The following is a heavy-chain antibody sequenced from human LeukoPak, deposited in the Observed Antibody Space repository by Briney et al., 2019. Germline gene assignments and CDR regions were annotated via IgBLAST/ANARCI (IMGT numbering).Heavy chain of an antibody. D-gene: IGHD3-22*01. V-gene: IGHV3-74*01. CDR3: AKDSPYYYDSSGYPLDY. Sequence: GGSLRLSCAASGFTFSSYWMHWVRQAPGKGLVWVSRIKSDGSSTSYADSVKGRFTISRDNSKNTLYLQMNSLRAEDTAVYYCAKDSPYYYDSSGYPLDYWGQGTLVTVSS. CDR2: IKSDGSST. CDR1: GFTFSSYW. J-gene: IGHJ4*02.